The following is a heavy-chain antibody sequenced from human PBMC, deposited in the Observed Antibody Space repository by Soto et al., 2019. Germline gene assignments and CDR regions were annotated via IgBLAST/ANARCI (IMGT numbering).Heavy chain of an antibody. CDR3: ARDHRGGTDAFDI. V-gene: IGHV1-18*01. Sequence: QVKLVQSGAEVKKPGASVKVSCKASGYTFTSFGISWVRQAPGQGLEWMGCISAYNGNTNYAENLQGRVTMTTDTSTSKAYMALRSLRSDDTAVYYCARDHRGGTDAFDICGQGTMVTASS. CDR1: GYTFTSFG. D-gene: IGHD1-26*01. CDR2: ISAYNGNT. J-gene: IGHJ3*02.